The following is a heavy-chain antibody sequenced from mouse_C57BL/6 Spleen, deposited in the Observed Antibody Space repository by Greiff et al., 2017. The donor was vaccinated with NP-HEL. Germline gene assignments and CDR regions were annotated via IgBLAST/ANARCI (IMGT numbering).Heavy chain of an antibody. CDR3: ARSTGYYSNYVNYFDY. D-gene: IGHD2-5*01. Sequence: EVQLQQSGAELVKPGASVKLSCTASGFNIKDYYMHWVKQRTEQGLEWIGGIDPEDGETKYAPKFQGKATIPADTASNPANLQLSSLTSEDTAVYYCARSTGYYSNYVNYFDYWGQGTTLTVSS. J-gene: IGHJ2*01. CDR1: GFNIKDYY. V-gene: IGHV14-2*01. CDR2: IDPEDGET.